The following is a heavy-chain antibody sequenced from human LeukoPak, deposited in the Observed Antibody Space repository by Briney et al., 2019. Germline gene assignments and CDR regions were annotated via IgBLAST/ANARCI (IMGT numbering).Heavy chain of an antibody. CDR3: ARAGAYCSSTSCYHYYYYMDV. CDR1: GGSISSYY. J-gene: IGHJ6*03. V-gene: IGHV4-59*01. CDR2: IYYSGST. Sequence: SETLSLTCTVSGGSISSYYWSWIRQPPGKGLEWIGYIYYSGSTNYNPSLKSRVTISVDTSKNQFSLKLSSVTAADTAVYYCARAGAYCSSTSCYHYYYYMDVWGKGTTVTVSS. D-gene: IGHD2-2*01.